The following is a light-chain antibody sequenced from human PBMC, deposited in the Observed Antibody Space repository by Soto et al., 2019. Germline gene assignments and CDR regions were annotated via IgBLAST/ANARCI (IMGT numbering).Light chain of an antibody. CDR3: QSYDSSNHVV. CDR1: SGSIASNY. Sequence: NFMLTQPHSVSESPGKTVTISCTRSSGSIASNYVQWYQQRPGSAPTTVICEDNQRPSGVPDRFSGSIDSSSNSASLTISGLKTEDEADYYCQSYDSSNHVVFGGGTKVTVL. V-gene: IGLV6-57*04. CDR2: EDN. J-gene: IGLJ2*01.